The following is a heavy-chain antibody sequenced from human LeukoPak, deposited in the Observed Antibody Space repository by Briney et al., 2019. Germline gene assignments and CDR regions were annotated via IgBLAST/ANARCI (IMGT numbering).Heavy chain of an antibody. CDR3: AKDSDCGTYRAPFDY. Sequence: AGTLRLSCAASGFTFSSYAMSWVRQAPGKGLEWVSAISAGGGSTYYADSVKGRFTISRDNSKNTLYLQMNSLRAEDTAVYYCAKDSDCGTYRAPFDYWGQGTLVTVSS. D-gene: IGHD1-26*01. CDR1: GFTFSSYA. J-gene: IGHJ4*02. CDR2: ISAGGGST. V-gene: IGHV3-23*01.